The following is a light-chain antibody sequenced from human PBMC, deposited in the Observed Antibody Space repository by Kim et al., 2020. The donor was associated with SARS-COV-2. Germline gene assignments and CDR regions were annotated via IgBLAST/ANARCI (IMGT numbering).Light chain of an antibody. CDR3: AAWDDSLSGWV. J-gene: IGLJ3*02. CDR2: RNN. CDR1: SSNIGSNY. Sequence: GQRVTISCSASSSNIGSNYVSWYQQLPGTAPKLLICRNNQRPSGVPDRFSGSKSGTSASLAISGLRSEDEADYYCAAWDDSLSGWVFGGGTKVTVL. V-gene: IGLV1-47*01.